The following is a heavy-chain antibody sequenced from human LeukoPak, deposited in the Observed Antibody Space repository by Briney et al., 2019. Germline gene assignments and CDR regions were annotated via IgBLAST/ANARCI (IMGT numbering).Heavy chain of an antibody. V-gene: IGHV3-72*01. Sequence: GSLRLSCAGAGFSIADHHMDWVRQAPGTGLEWIGRSATTKPNSCTTQYAASVRGRFAISRDDSQNSLYLHLNSLKTEDTAVYYCVRVVTTRSGWYHFDNWGLGTLVSVSS. CDR3: VRVVTTRSGWYHFDN. J-gene: IGHJ4*02. CDR2: SATTKPNSCTT. D-gene: IGHD6-13*01. CDR1: GFSIADHH.